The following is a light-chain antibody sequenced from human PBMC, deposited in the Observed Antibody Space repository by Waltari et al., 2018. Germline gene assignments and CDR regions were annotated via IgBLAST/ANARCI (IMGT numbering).Light chain of an antibody. J-gene: IGLJ3*02. CDR1: SSNIGAGYD. Sequence: QSVLTQPPSVSGAPGQRVTISCTGSSSNIGAGYDVPWSQQLPGTAPKLLLYGNSNRPSGVPDRFSGSKSGTSASLAITGLQAEDEADYYCQSYDSSLSGYWVFGGGTKLTVL. V-gene: IGLV1-40*01. CDR3: QSYDSSLSGYWV. CDR2: GNS.